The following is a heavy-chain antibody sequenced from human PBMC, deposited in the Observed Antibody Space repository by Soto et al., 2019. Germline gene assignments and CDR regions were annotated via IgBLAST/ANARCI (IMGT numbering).Heavy chain of an antibody. CDR3: SLYVALAARPSYHYAMDV. CDR1: GYSISSGYY. V-gene: IGHV4-38-2*01. J-gene: IGHJ6*02. CDR2: IYHSGST. D-gene: IGHD6-6*01. Sequence: SENLDITSAVSGYSISSGYYWGWIRQPPGKGLEWIGSIYHSGSTYYNPSLKSRVTISVDTSKNQFSLKLSSVTAADTAVYYCSLYVALAARPSYHYAMDVLCQ.